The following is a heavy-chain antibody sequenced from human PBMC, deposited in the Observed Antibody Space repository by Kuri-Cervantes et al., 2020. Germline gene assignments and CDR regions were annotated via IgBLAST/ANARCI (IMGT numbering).Heavy chain of an antibody. CDR1: GGSISSGGYY. V-gene: IGHV4-31*03. J-gene: IGHJ4*02. CDR3: ARRTGYTAMDDSSGEGFDY. Sequence: SETLSLTCTVSGGSISSGGYYWSWTRQHPGKGLEWIGYIYYSGSTYYNPSLKSRVTISVDTSKNQFSLKLSSVTAADTAVYYCARRTGYTAMDDSSGEGFDYWGQGTLVTVSS. D-gene: IGHD3-22*01. CDR2: IYYSGST.